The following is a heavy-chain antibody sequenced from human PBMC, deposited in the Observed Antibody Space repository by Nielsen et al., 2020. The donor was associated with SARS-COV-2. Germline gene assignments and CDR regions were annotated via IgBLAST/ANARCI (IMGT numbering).Heavy chain of an antibody. CDR3: ARARGAYGDYYYYYYTDV. CDR2: TYYRSKWYN. Sequence: WIRQSPSRGLEWLGRTYYRSKWYNDYAVSVKSRITINPDTSKNQFSLRLNSVTPEDTAVYYCARARGAYGDYYYYYYTDVWGKGTTVTVSS. D-gene: IGHD4-17*01. V-gene: IGHV6-1*01. J-gene: IGHJ6*03.